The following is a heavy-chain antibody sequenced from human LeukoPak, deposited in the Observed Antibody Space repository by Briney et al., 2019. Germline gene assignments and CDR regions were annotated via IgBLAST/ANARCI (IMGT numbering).Heavy chain of an antibody. CDR2: ISSSGSTI. CDR1: GFTFSSYE. V-gene: IGHV3-48*03. Sequence: GGSLRLSCAASGFTFSSYEMNWVRQAPGKGLEWVSYISSSGSTIYYADSVKGRFTISRDNAKNSLYLQMNSLRAEGTAVYYCAQSSRFRGWMIDYWGQGTLVTVSS. J-gene: IGHJ4*02. D-gene: IGHD3-22*01. CDR3: AQSSRFRGWMIDY.